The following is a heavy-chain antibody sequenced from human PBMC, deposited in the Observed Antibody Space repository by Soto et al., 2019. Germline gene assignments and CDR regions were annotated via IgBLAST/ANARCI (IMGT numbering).Heavy chain of an antibody. CDR2: INHSGST. Sequence: SETLSLTCAVYGGSFSGYYWSWIRQPPGKGLEWIGEINHSGSTNYNPSLKSRVTISVDTSKNRFSLKLSSVTAADTAVYYCAIYRVPLPLRFLEWTRTSQRYYYGMDVWGQGTTVTVSS. V-gene: IGHV4-34*01. CDR3: AIYRVPLPLRFLEWTRTSQRYYYGMDV. D-gene: IGHD3-3*01. J-gene: IGHJ6*02. CDR1: GGSFSGYY.